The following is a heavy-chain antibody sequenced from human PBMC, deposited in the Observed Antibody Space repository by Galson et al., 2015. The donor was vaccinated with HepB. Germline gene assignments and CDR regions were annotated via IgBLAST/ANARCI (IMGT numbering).Heavy chain of an antibody. V-gene: IGHV1-8*01. CDR3: AGGYCSSTSCQNPYYFDY. CDR1: GYTFTSYD. Sequence: SVKVSCKASGYTFTSYDINWVRQATGQGLEWMGWMNPNSGNTGYAQKFQGRVTITADESTSTAYMELSSLRSEDTAVYYCAGGYCSSTSCQNPYYFDYWGQGTLVTVSS. D-gene: IGHD2-2*01. CDR2: MNPNSGNT. J-gene: IGHJ4*02.